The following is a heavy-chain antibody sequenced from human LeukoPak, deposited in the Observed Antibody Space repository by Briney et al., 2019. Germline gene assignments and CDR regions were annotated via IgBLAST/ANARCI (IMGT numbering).Heavy chain of an antibody. CDR3: ARVFLSGSSGYYY. D-gene: IGHD3-22*01. Sequence: ASVKVSCKASGYSFTGYYIHWMRQAPGQGLEWMGWMNPNRGDTNYAQKLQGRVTMTTDTSTSTAYMELRSLRSDDTAVYYCARVFLSGSSGYYYWGQGTLVTVSS. V-gene: IGHV1-2*02. CDR2: MNPNRGDT. CDR1: GYSFTGYY. J-gene: IGHJ4*02.